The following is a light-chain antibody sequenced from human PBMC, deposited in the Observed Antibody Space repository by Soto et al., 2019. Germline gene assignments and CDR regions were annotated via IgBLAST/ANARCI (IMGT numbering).Light chain of an antibody. CDR3: ATWDDRRGVV. CDR1: SSNIGSST. V-gene: IGLV1-44*01. CDR2: SDN. J-gene: IGLJ2*01. Sequence: QPVLTQPPSASGTPGQRVTISCSGSSSNIGSSTVNWYQQLPGTAPKLLIYSDNQRPSGVPDRFSGSKSGTSASLVISGLQSEDEADYSCATWDDRRGVVFGGGTKVTVL.